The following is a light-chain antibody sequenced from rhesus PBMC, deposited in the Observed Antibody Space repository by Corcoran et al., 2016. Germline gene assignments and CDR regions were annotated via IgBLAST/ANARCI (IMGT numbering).Light chain of an antibody. CDR3: QQSNSRPYS. V-gene: IGKV1-22*01. CDR2: KAS. Sequence: DIQMTQSPSSLSASVGDTVTITCRASQGISSWLAWYQQKPGKAPNLLIYKASSWQRGVPSRFSGMGAGSEFPLTIISLQSEDLSTYYGQQSNSRPYSVGQGTKVEI. CDR1: QGISSW. J-gene: IGKJ2*01.